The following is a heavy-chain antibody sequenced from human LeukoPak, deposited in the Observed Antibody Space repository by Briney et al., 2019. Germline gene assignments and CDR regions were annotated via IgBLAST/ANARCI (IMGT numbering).Heavy chain of an antibody. Sequence: PGGSLRLSCAASGFTFSSYWMHWVHQTPGKGLVWVSSINSDGSSTNYADSVKGRFSISRDNAKNTLYLQMNSLRAEDTAVYYCARTGIAARPTVWFDPWGQGTLVTVSS. D-gene: IGHD6-6*01. J-gene: IGHJ5*02. V-gene: IGHV3-74*01. CDR3: ARTGIAARPTVWFDP. CDR2: INSDGSST. CDR1: GFTFSSYW.